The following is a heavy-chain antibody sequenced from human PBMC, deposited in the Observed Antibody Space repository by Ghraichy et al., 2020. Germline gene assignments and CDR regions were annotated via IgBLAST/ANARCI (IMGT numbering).Heavy chain of an antibody. D-gene: IGHD4-23*01. J-gene: IGHJ3*02. CDR1: GYTFTSYG. CDR3: ARERRLQWYLGDAFDI. Sequence: ASVKVSCKASGYTFTSYGITWVRQAPGQGLEWMGWISAYNGNTNYAQKLQGRVTMTTDTSTSTAYMELRSLRSDDTAVYYCARERRLQWYLGDAFDIWGQGTMVTVSS. V-gene: IGHV1-18*01. CDR2: ISAYNGNT.